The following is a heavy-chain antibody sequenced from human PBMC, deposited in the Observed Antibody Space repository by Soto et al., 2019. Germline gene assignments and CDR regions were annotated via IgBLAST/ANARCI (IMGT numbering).Heavy chain of an antibody. CDR1: GFTFSSYA. V-gene: IGHV3-30-3*01. Sequence: GGSLRLSCAASGFTFSSYAMHWVRQAPGKGLEWVAVISYDGSNKYYADSVKGRFTISRDNSKNTLYLQMNSLRAEDTAVYYCARDLLGVWYFDLWGRGTLVTVSS. J-gene: IGHJ2*01. CDR2: ISYDGSNK. D-gene: IGHD3-16*01. CDR3: ARDLLGVWYFDL.